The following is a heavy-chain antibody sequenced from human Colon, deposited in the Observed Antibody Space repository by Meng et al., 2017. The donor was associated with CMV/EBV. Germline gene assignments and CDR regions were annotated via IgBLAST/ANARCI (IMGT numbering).Heavy chain of an antibody. Sequence: GESLKISCAACGFTFSSYDMHWVRQATGKGLEWVSAIGTAGDTYYPGSVKGQFTISRENAKNSLYLQMNSLRAGDTAVYYCVRRADGPWDAFDIWGQGTVVTVSS. D-gene: IGHD5-24*01. CDR2: IGTAGDT. CDR3: VRRADGPWDAFDI. J-gene: IGHJ3*02. CDR1: GFTFSSYD. V-gene: IGHV3-13*03.